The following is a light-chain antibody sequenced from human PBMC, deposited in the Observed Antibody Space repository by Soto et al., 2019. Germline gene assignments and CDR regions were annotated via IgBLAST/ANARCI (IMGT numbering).Light chain of an antibody. Sequence: QSALTQPASVSGSPGQSITISCTGSNSDIVAYDYVSWYQQHPGKPPTLLIYEVTFRPSGVPNRFSGSKSGNTATLTISGLLTEDEADYYCGSYASATLIFGGGTKVTVL. CDR1: NSDIVAYDY. J-gene: IGLJ2*01. CDR3: GSYASATLI. V-gene: IGLV2-14*01. CDR2: EVT.